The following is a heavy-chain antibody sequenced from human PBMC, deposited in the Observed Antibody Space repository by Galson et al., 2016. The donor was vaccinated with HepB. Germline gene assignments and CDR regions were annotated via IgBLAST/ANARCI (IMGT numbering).Heavy chain of an antibody. V-gene: IGHV3-30*18. CDR1: GFPFTTYA. CDR3: AKEDDSGSHWGGIDV. Sequence: SLRLSCAASGFPFTTYAMHWLRQPPGKGLEWLAIISYGGTDEYYAASVRGRFTISRDNSQDTVYLQMSSLRPEDQAVDYCAKEDDSGSHWGGIDVWGQGTTVTVSS. CDR2: ISYGGTDE. J-gene: IGHJ6*02. D-gene: IGHD3-10*01.